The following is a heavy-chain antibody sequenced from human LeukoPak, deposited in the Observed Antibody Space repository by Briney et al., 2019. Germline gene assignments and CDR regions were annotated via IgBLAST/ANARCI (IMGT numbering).Heavy chain of an antibody. D-gene: IGHD4-11*01. CDR3: ARDLLDYTYAFDI. J-gene: IGHJ3*02. Sequence: SETLSLTCTVSGGSISSYYWSWIRQPPGKGLEWIGYIYYSGSTNYNPSPKSRVTISVDTSKNQFSLKLSSVTAADTAVYYCARDLLDYTYAFDIWGQGTMVTVSS. CDR1: GGSISSYY. CDR2: IYYSGST. V-gene: IGHV4-59*01.